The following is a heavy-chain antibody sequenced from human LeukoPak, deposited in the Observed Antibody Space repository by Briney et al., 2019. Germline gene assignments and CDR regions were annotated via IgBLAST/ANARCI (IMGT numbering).Heavy chain of an antibody. CDR1: GFTFSSYW. D-gene: IGHD3-10*01. V-gene: IGHV3-7*01. Sequence: PGGSLRLSCAAPGFTFSSYWMSWVRQAPGKGLEWLANIKQEGSEKYYVDSVKGRFTISRDNAKNSLYLQMNSLRAEDTAVYYCAGNLLWFGELSWGFDYWGQGTLVTVSS. J-gene: IGHJ4*02. CDR2: IKQEGSEK. CDR3: AGNLLWFGELSWGFDY.